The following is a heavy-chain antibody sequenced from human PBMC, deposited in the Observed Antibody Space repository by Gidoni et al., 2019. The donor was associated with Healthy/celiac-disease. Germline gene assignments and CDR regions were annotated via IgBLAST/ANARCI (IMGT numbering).Heavy chain of an antibody. CDR1: GFNFSAYY. CDR2: NSSSSSYT. V-gene: IGHV3-11*06. Sequence: QVQLVQSGGGLVKPGGSLTLSCAAPGFNFSAYYMSWTRQAPGKGLEWVSYNSSSSSYTNYADSVKGRITITRDNAKNSLYLQMNSLRAEDTAVYYCARGEWELRHWGQGTLVTVSS. D-gene: IGHD1-26*01. CDR3: ARGEWELRH. J-gene: IGHJ4*02.